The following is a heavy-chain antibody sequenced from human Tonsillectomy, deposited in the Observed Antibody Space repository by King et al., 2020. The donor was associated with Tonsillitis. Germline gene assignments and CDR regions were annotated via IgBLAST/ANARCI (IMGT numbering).Heavy chain of an antibody. J-gene: IGHJ4*02. CDR2: IIPIFGTA. CDR3: ARSGFWGYFDWLQDPLDY. CDR1: GGTFSSYA. Sequence: QLVQSGAEVKKPGSSVKVSCKASGGTFSSYAISWVRQAPGQGLEWMGGIIPIFGTANYAQKFQGRVTITADESTSTAYMELSSLRSEDTAVYYCARSGFWGYFDWLQDPLDYWGQGTLVTVSS. D-gene: IGHD3-9*01. V-gene: IGHV1-69*12.